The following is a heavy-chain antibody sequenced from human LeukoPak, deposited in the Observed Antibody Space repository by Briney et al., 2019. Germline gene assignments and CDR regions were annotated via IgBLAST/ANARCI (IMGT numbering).Heavy chain of an antibody. D-gene: IGHD3-22*01. CDR3: ASRDEYYYDSSGSNWFDP. V-gene: IGHV3-48*03. CDR1: GVTFSIYE. CDR2: ISSSGSTI. Sequence: PSGGSLRLSCAASGVTFSIYEMNWVRQAPGKGLEWVSYISSSGSTIYYADSVKGRFTISRDNAKNSLYLQMNSLRAEDTAVYYCASRDEYYYDSSGSNWFDPWGQGTLVTVSS. J-gene: IGHJ5*02.